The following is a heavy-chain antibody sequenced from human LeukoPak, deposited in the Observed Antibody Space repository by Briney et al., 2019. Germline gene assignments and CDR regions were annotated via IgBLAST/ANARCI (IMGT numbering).Heavy chain of an antibody. Sequence: ASVKVSCKASGYTFTSYYMHWVGQAPGQGLEGMEIINPSGGSTSYAQKFQGRVTMTRDTSTSTVYMELSSLRSEDTAVYYCARSYGSGSYYNNWFDPWGQGTLVTVSS. D-gene: IGHD3-10*01. CDR3: ARSYGSGSYYNNWFDP. CDR2: INPSGGST. V-gene: IGHV1-46*01. CDR1: GYTFTSYY. J-gene: IGHJ5*02.